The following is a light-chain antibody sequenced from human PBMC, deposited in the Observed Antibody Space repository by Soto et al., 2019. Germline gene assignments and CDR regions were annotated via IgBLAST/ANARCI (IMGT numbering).Light chain of an antibody. CDR1: QSISSG. CDR3: QQYNSYSPT. Sequence: DIQMTQSPSTLSASVGDRVPINCRSSQSISSGLAWYQQKPGKAPKLLIYKASSLESGVPSRFSGSGSGTEFTLTISSLQPDDFATYYCQQYNSYSPTFGQGTKGEIK. V-gene: IGKV1-5*03. J-gene: IGKJ1*01. CDR2: KAS.